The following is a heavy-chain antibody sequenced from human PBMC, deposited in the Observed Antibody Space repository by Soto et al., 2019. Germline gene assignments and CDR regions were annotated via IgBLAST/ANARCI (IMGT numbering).Heavy chain of an antibody. CDR3: ARDRRSGTYHYYGLDV. CDR1: GGSISSGAYY. Sequence: SETLSLTCTVSGGSISSGAYYWSWIRQHPGKGLEWIGYIYYSGRTSHNPSLKSRVTVSVDTSKNQFSLKLSSVTASDTAVYYCARDRRSGTYHYYGLDVWGQGTTVTVSS. D-gene: IGHD3-10*01. V-gene: IGHV4-31*03. CDR2: IYYSGRT. J-gene: IGHJ6*02.